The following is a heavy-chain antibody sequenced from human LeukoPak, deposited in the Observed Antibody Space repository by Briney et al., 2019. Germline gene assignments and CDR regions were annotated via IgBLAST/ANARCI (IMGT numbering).Heavy chain of an antibody. CDR2: INHSGST. Sequence: PSETLSLTCAVYGGSFSGYYWSWIRQPPGKGLEWIGEINHSGSTNYNPSLKSRVTISVDTSKNQFSLKLSSVTAADTAVYYCARGRYYDSSGYRYFDYWGQGTLVTVSS. CDR3: ARGRYYDSSGYRYFDY. D-gene: IGHD3-22*01. CDR1: GGSFSGYY. V-gene: IGHV4-34*01. J-gene: IGHJ4*02.